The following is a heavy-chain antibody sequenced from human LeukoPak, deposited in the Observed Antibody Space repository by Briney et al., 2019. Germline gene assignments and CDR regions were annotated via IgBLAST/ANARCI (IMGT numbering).Heavy chain of an antibody. J-gene: IGHJ6*03. CDR2: ISGNGGYT. CDR1: GFTFSSYA. Sequence: PGGSLRLSCAASGFTFSSYAMSWVRQAPGKGLEWVSAISGNGGYTYYADSVKGRFTISRDNSKNTLYLQMNSLRAEDTAVYYCAKDGTTAAYYYYMDVWGKGTTVTVSS. V-gene: IGHV3-23*01. D-gene: IGHD4-17*01. CDR3: AKDGTTAAYYYYMDV.